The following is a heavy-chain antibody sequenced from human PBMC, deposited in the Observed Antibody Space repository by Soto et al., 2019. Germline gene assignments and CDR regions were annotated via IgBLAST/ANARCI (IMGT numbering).Heavy chain of an antibody. D-gene: IGHD3-3*02. CDR1: GDTFSTYT. CDR3: AREGFVLAPSTVNSDHYNYAMDV. CDR2: IIPRSGTS. V-gene: IGHV1-69*12. J-gene: IGHJ6*02. Sequence: QVQLVQSGAEVKKPGSSVKVSCKASGDTFSTYTITWVRQAPGQGLEWMGGIIPRSGTSNYAQKFQGRVTITADESTSTAXAXLXXLRSEDTAVYYCAREGFVLAPSTVNSDHYNYAMDVWGQGTTGTVSS.